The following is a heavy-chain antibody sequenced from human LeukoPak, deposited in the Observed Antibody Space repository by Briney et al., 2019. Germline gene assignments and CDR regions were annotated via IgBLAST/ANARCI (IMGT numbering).Heavy chain of an antibody. D-gene: IGHD3-22*01. CDR1: GGSISSYY. Sequence: SETLCLTCTVSGGSISSYYWSWIRQPPGKGLEWIGYIYYSGSTNYNPSLKSRVTISVDTSKNQFSLKLSSVTAADTAVYYCVYYDSSSGAFDIWGQGTMVTVSS. CDR2: IYYSGST. V-gene: IGHV4-59*01. J-gene: IGHJ3*02. CDR3: VYYDSSSGAFDI.